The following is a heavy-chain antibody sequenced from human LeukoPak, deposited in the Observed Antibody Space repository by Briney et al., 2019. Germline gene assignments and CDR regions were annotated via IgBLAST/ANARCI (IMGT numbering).Heavy chain of an antibody. V-gene: IGHV3-11*01. CDR1: GFTFSDYY. CDR3: ARDRSPGRGYFPNYFDY. CDR2: ISSSGSTI. D-gene: IGHD3-22*01. Sequence: GGSLRLSRAASGFTFSDYYMNWIRQAPGKGLEWVSYISSSGSTIYYADSVKGRFTISRDNAKNSLYLEMNSLRAEDTAVYYCARDRSPGRGYFPNYFDYWGQGTLVTVSS. J-gene: IGHJ4*02.